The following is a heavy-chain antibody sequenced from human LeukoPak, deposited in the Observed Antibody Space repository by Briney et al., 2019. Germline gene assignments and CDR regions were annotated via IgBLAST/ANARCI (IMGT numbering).Heavy chain of an antibody. D-gene: IGHD1-1*01. V-gene: IGHV4-34*01. Sequence: SETLSLTCAVYGGSFSGCYWSWIRQPPGKGLEWIGEINHSGSTNYNPSLKSRVTISVDTSKNQFSLKLSSVTAADTAVYYCARGLARLETDYYYYGMDVWGQGTTVTVSS. J-gene: IGHJ6*02. CDR1: GGSFSGCY. CDR2: INHSGST. CDR3: ARGLARLETDYYYYGMDV.